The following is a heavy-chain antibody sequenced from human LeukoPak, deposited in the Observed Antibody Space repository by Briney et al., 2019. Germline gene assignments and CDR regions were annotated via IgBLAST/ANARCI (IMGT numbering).Heavy chain of an antibody. CDR1: GGSISSYY. J-gene: IGHJ4*02. D-gene: IGHD3-10*01. V-gene: IGHV4-59*01. Sequence: SETLSLTCTVSGGSISSYYWSWIRQPPGKGLEWIGYIYYSGNTNYNPSLKSRVTISVDTSKNQFSLKLSSVTAADTAVYYCARDYGSGFDYWGQGTLVTVSS. CDR2: IYYSGNT. CDR3: ARDYGSGFDY.